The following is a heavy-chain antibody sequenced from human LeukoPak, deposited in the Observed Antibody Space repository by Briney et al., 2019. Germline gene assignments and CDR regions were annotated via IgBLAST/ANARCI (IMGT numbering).Heavy chain of an antibody. CDR3: ARASPRYCSGGSCSGVDY. CDR2: ISYDGSNK. V-gene: IGHV3-30-3*01. CDR1: GFTFSSYA. J-gene: IGHJ4*02. Sequence: GGSLRLSCAASGFTFSSYAMHWVRQAPGKGLEWVAVISYDGSNKYYADSVKGRFTISRDNSKNTLYLQMNSLRAEDTAVYYCARASPRYCSGGSCSGVDYWGQGTLVTVSS. D-gene: IGHD2-15*01.